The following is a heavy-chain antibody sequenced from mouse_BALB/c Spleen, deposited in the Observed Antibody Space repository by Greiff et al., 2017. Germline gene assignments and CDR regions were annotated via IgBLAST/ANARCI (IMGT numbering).Heavy chain of an antibody. Sequence: EVHLVESGGGLVQPKGSLKLSCAASGFTFNTYAMNWVRQAPGKGLEWVARIRSKSNNYATYYADSVKDRFTISRDDSQSMLYLQMNNLKTEDTAMYYCVSQRYAMDYWGQGTSVTVSS. CDR2: IRSKSNNYAT. CDR1: GFTFNTYA. CDR3: VSQRYAMDY. V-gene: IGHV10-1*02. J-gene: IGHJ4*01.